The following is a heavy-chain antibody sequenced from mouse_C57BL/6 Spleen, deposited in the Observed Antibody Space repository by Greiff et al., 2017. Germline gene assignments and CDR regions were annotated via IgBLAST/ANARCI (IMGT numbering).Heavy chain of an antibody. Sequence: QVQLKQSGPGLVQPSQSLSITCTVSGFSLTSYGVHWVRQSPGKGLEWLGVIWSGGSTDYNAAFISRLSISKDNSKSQVFFKMNSLQADDTAIYYCARNWGYGNPWFAYWGQGTLVTVSA. CDR3: ARNWGYGNPWFAY. CDR2: IWSGGST. V-gene: IGHV2-2*01. J-gene: IGHJ3*01. CDR1: GFSLTSYG. D-gene: IGHD2-1*01.